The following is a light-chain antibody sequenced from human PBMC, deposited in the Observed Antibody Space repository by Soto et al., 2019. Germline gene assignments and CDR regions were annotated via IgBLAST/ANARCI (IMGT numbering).Light chain of an antibody. V-gene: IGKV1-5*01. J-gene: IGKJ1*01. CDR1: QSISSW. Sequence: DIQMTQSPSTLSASVGDRVTITCRASQSISSWLAWYQQKPGKAPKLLIYDASSLESGVPSRFSGSGSGTEFTLTISSLQPDDFATYYCQQYNSYQWTVGQGTKV. CDR3: QQYNSYQWT. CDR2: DAS.